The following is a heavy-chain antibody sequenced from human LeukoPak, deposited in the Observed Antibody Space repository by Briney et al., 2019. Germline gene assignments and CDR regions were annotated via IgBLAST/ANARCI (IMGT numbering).Heavy chain of an antibody. CDR2: IIPMFGTA. V-gene: IGHV1-69*13. J-gene: IGHJ6*03. Sequence: SVKVSCKASGRTFSTYAISWVRQAPGQAREWMGGIIPMFGTADYAQKFQGRVTIIADESTSTVYMELSSLRSGDTAVYYCASDPAERLRGASYYYYMDVWGKGTTVTVSS. D-gene: IGHD1-1*01. CDR3: ASDPAERLRGASYYYYMDV. CDR1: GRTFSTYA.